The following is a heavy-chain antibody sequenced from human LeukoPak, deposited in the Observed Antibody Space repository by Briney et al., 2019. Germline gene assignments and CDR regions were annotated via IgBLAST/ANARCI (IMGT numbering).Heavy chain of an antibody. D-gene: IGHD3-16*01. CDR2: IYIGGST. CDR1: GFTVSSNY. J-gene: IGHJ6*03. CDR3: ARTWNYVNYMDV. Sequence: GGSLRLSCAASGFTVSSNYMSWVRQAPGKGLEWVSVIYIGGSTHYADSVKGRFTISRDNSKNTLYLQMSSLRAEDTAVYYCARTWNYVNYMDVWGKGTTVTASS. V-gene: IGHV3-53*01.